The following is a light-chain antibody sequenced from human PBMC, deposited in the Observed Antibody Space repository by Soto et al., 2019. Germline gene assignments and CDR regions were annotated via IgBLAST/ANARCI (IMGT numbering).Light chain of an antibody. CDR3: QQYYTTPPVT. J-gene: IGKJ5*01. V-gene: IGKV4-1*01. CDR2: WAS. Sequence: DIVMTQSPDALAVSLGERATINCKSSQSLLYSSNNKNYLAWYQRKPGQLPKLLISWASTRESGVPYRFSGSGSGTYFTLTISSLQAEDVAVYFCQQYYTTPPVTFGQGTRLEIK. CDR1: QSLLYSSNNKNY.